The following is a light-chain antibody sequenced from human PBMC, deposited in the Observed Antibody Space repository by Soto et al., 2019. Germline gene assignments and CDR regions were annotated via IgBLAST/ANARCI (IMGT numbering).Light chain of an antibody. Sequence: QSVLTQPPSVSGAPGQRVTISCTGSSSNIGAGYDVHWYQQLPGTAPKLLIYGNSNRPSGVPDRFSGSKSGNTASLTISGLQAEDEADYYCSSYTSSSTLEIFGGGTKLTVL. CDR1: SSNIGAGYD. J-gene: IGLJ2*01. CDR3: SSYTSSSTLEI. V-gene: IGLV1-40*01. CDR2: GNS.